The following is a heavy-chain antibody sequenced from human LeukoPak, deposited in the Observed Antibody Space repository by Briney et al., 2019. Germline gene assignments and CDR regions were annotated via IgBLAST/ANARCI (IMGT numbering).Heavy chain of an antibody. Sequence: GGSLRLSCAASGFTFSSYTINWVRQAPGKGLEWVSSISSSGSYIYNADSVKGRFTVSRDNAKNSLYLQMKSLRAEDTAVYYCARDRGSRRYNNGYSEYWGQGTLVTVPS. CDR2: ISSSGSYI. J-gene: IGHJ4*02. V-gene: IGHV3-21*01. CDR3: ARDRGSRRYNNGYSEY. CDR1: GFTFSSYT. D-gene: IGHD5-18*01.